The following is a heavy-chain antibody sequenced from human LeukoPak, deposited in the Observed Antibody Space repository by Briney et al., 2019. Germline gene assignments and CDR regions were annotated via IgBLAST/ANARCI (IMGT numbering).Heavy chain of an antibody. CDR3: ARDPDAAAQDY. D-gene: IGHD6-13*01. V-gene: IGHV1-18*04. J-gene: IGHJ4*02. Sequence: ASVKVSCKASGYTFTGFYMHWVRQAPGQGLEWMGWISAYNGNTNYAQKLQGRVTMTTDTSTSTAYMELRSLRSDDTAVYYCARDPDAAAQDYWGQGTLVTVSS. CDR1: GYTFTGFY. CDR2: ISAYNGNT.